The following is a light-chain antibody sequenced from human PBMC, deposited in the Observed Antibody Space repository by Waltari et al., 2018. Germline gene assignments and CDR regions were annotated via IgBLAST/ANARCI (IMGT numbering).Light chain of an antibody. Sequence: EIVMTQSPATLSLSPGEGATLSRRASQSVRSNLAWYQQKLGQAPRLLFYDVSTRATGVPARFSGSGSGTEFTLTISSLQTEDFAVYYCQQYSNWPLITFGQGTRLDI. CDR1: QSVRSN. V-gene: IGKV3-15*01. CDR2: DVS. J-gene: IGKJ5*01. CDR3: QQYSNWPLIT.